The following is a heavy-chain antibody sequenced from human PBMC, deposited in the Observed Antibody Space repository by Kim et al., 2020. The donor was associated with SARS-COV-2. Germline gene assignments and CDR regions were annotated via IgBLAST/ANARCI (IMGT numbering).Heavy chain of an antibody. Sequence: SVKVSCKASGGTFGTHAISWVRQVPGQGLEWMGGIIPMFGTTQYAQKFKDRVTITADESTNTAYMKVISLTSEDTALYYCARTNWNYGGRWFDPWGQGTLVTVSS. D-gene: IGHD1-7*01. CDR3: ARTNWNYGGRWFDP. J-gene: IGHJ5*02. CDR2: IIPMFGTT. V-gene: IGHV1-69*13. CDR1: GGTFGTHA.